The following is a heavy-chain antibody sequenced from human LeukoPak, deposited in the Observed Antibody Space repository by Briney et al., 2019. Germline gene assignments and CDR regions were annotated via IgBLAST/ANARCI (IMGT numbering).Heavy chain of an antibody. J-gene: IGHJ4*02. V-gene: IGHV1-8*01. CDR3: TRGSSGRRDN. CDR2: MNPNSGNT. D-gene: IGHD6-19*01. CDR1: GYTFTSCD. Sequence: ASVRVSCKASGYTFTSCDINWVRQATGQGLEWMGWMNPNSGNTGYGQSFQGRITMTRDISIGTAYMELSNLTSEDTAIYYCTRGSSGRRDNWGQGTLVTVSA.